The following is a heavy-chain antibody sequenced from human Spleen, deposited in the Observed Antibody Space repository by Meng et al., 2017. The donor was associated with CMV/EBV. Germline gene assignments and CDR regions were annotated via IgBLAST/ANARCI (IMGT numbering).Heavy chain of an antibody. V-gene: IGHV1-69*10. CDR2: IIPILGIA. Sequence: SGGTFSSYDISWVRQPPGQGLEWMGGIIPILGIANYAQKFQGRVTITADKSTSTAYMELSSLRSEDTAVYYCARDMSYYGSGSYVHYWGQGTLVTVSS. CDR3: ARDMSYYGSGSYVHY. D-gene: IGHD3-10*01. CDR1: GGTFSSYD. J-gene: IGHJ4*02.